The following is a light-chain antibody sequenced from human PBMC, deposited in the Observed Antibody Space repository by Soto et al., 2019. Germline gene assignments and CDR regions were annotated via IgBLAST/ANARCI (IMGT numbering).Light chain of an antibody. CDR1: QTINNN. J-gene: IGKJ1*01. V-gene: IGKV3-15*01. Sequence: VMTQAPATLSVSPGERATLSCRASQTINNNVAWYQLKDGQVPRLLIYGASTRATDIPARFSGSGSGTDFTLTISSLEPEDFAMYYCQKYDGTGTFGQGTKVDIK. CDR3: QKYDGTGT. CDR2: GAS.